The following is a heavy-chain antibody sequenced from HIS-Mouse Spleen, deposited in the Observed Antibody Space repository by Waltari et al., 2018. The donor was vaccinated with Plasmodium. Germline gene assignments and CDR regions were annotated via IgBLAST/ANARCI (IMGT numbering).Heavy chain of an antibody. V-gene: IGHV1-2*02. CDR3: ARLDPHSSSWYRYFQH. J-gene: IGHJ1*01. D-gene: IGHD6-13*01. CDR1: GYTFTGYY. Sequence: QVQLVQSGAEVKKPGASVKVSCKASGYTFTGYYMHGVRQAPGQGLEWMGWINPTSGGTNDAQKFQGRVTMTRDTSISTAYMELSRLKSDDTAVYYCARLDPHSSSWYRYFQHWGQGTLVTVSS. CDR2: INPTSGGT.